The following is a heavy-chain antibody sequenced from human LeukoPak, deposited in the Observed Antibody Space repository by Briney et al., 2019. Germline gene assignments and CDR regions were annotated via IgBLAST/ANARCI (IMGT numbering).Heavy chain of an antibody. Sequence: PSETLSLTCTVSGGSISSSSYYWGWIRQPPGKGLEWIGSIYYSGSTYYNPSLKSRVTISVDTSKHQFSLKLSSVTAADAAVYYCASGVKYYYDSSGYPRNFDYWGQGTLVTVSS. D-gene: IGHD3-22*01. CDR1: GGSISSSSYY. CDR2: IYYSGST. CDR3: ASGVKYYYDSSGYPRNFDY. J-gene: IGHJ4*02. V-gene: IGHV4-39*01.